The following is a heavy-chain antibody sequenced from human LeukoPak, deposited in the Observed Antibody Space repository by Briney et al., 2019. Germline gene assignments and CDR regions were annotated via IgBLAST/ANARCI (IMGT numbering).Heavy chain of an antibody. CDR3: ARSTPYDWFDP. Sequence: GGSLRLSCAASGFTFSSYAMSWVRQTPGKGMEWVSAISGSGGSTYYADSVKGRFTISRDNSKNTLYLQMNSLRAEDTAVYYCARSTPYDWFDPWGQGTLVTVSS. J-gene: IGHJ5*02. V-gene: IGHV3-23*01. D-gene: IGHD2-2*01. CDR1: GFTFSSYA. CDR2: ISGSGGST.